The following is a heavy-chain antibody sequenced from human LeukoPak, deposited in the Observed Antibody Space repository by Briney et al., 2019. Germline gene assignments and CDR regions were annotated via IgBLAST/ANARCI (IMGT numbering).Heavy chain of an antibody. CDR2: ISDNGNTI. CDR1: GFTFSDYY. CDR3: ARETAMVFVN. J-gene: IGHJ4*02. D-gene: IGHD5-18*01. V-gene: IGHV3-11*04. Sequence: GGSLRLSCAASGFTFSDYYMSWIRQAPGKGLEWVSYISDNGNTIYYADSVKGRFTISRDNAKNSLYLQMNSLRAEDTALYYCARETAMVFVNWGQGTLVTVSS.